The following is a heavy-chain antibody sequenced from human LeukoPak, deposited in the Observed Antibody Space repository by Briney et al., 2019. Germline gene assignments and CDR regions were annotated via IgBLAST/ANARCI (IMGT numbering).Heavy chain of an antibody. CDR3: ARENYYDSSGYAWNYYYYYMDV. CDR1: GFTFSSYA. J-gene: IGHJ6*03. Sequence: PGGSLRLSCAASGFTFSSYAMSWLRQAPGKGLEWVSAISGSGGSTYYADSVKGRFTISRDNSKNTLYLQMNSLRAEDTAVYYCARENYYDSSGYAWNYYYYYMDVWGKGTTVTVSS. V-gene: IGHV3-23*01. D-gene: IGHD3-22*01. CDR2: ISGSGGST.